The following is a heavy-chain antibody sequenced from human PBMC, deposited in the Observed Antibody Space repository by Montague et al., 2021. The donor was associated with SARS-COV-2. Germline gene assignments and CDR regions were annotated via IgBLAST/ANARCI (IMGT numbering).Heavy chain of an antibody. CDR2: IFYTGAT. CDR1: SGSVYGHY. CDR3: ATLGGLAGNSFDF. Sequence: SETLSLTCTVSSGSVYGHYLAWIRQPPGKGLECIAYIFYTGATYYNPSLGSRVPISVDTSKNQVALKVKSVTAADSARYYCATLGGLAGNSFDFWGPGTFVIVSS. J-gene: IGHJ3*01. V-gene: IGHV4-59*02. D-gene: IGHD3/OR15-3a*01.